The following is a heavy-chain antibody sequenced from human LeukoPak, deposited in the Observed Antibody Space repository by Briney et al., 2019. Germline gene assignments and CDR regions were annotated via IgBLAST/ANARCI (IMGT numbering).Heavy chain of an antibody. Sequence: GEPLKISCKGSGYSFTSYWISWVRQMPGKGLEWMGRIDPSDSYTNYSPSFQGHVTISADKSISTAYLQWSSLKASDTAMYYCARLSGYCSGGSCVNWFDPWGQGTLVTVSS. D-gene: IGHD2-15*01. J-gene: IGHJ5*02. CDR2: IDPSDSYT. CDR1: GYSFTSYW. CDR3: ARLSGYCSGGSCVNWFDP. V-gene: IGHV5-10-1*01.